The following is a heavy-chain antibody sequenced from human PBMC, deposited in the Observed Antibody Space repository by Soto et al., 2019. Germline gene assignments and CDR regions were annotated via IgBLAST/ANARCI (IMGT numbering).Heavy chain of an antibody. V-gene: IGHV4-39*01. CDR3: ARWRYDSGNYFDY. CDR2: IYYIGAT. CDR1: DDSVSNINYY. J-gene: IGHJ4*02. D-gene: IGHD3-10*01. Sequence: QLRLLESGPGLVKPSETLSLTCSVSDDSVSNINYYWGWIRQPPGKGLEWIASIYYIGATYYNPSLKSRITISVDTSKNQFSLKLSSVTAADTAVYYLARWRYDSGNYFDYWGQGALFTVSS.